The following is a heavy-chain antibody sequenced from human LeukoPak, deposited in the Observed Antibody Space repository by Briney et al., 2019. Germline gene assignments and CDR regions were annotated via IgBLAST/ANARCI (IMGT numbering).Heavy chain of an antibody. J-gene: IGHJ6*01. Sequence: GGSLRLSCAASGFTFSGFAMSWVRRTPGKGLEWVSDISGSGDNTLYADSVKGRFTISRDNSKNTLYLEMNSLRAEDTAIYYCAKINGRPLPEFYIDGWGQRTTVSAS. V-gene: IGHV3-23*01. D-gene: IGHD2-8*01. CDR2: ISGSGDNT. CDR3: AKINGRPLPEFYIDG. CDR1: GFTFSGFA.